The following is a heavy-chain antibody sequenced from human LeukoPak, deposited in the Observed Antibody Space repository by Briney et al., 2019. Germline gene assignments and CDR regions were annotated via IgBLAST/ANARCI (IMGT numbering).Heavy chain of an antibody. J-gene: IGHJ4*02. CDR3: ARDPRSTVVTPSPYFDY. Sequence: PGGSLRLSCAASGFTFSSYSMNWVRQAPGKGLEWVSYISSSSVTIYYADSVKGRFTISRDNAKNSLYLQMNSLRAEDTAVYYCARDPRSTVVTPSPYFDYWGQGTLVTVPS. D-gene: IGHD4-23*01. CDR1: GFTFSSYS. V-gene: IGHV3-48*01. CDR2: ISSSSVTI.